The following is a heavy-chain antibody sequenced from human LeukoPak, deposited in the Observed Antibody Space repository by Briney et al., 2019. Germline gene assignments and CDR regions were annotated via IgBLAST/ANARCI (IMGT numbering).Heavy chain of an antibody. V-gene: IGHV4-34*01. CDR2: INHSGST. CDR1: GGSFSGYY. Sequence: PSETLSLTCAVYGGSFSGYYWSWIRQPPGKGLEWIGEINHSGSTNYNPSLKSRVTISVDTSKNQFSLKLSSVTAADTAVYYCARAPPRDTIFGVVTKGRSLDYWGQGTLVAVSS. CDR3: ARAPPRDTIFGVVTKGRSLDY. J-gene: IGHJ4*02. D-gene: IGHD3-3*01.